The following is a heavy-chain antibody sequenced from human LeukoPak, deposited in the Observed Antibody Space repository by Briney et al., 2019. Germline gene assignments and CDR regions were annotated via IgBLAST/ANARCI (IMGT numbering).Heavy chain of an antibody. CDR2: ISGSNSYI. J-gene: IGHJ4*02. CDR3: ASAGAYGRSWPFDY. D-gene: IGHD6-13*01. V-gene: IGHV3-21*01. CDR1: GFTFSSYT. Sequence: GGSLRLSCAASGFTFSSYTMHWIRQAPGKGLEWVSSISGSNSYIFYADSVKGRFTVSRDNAKDSLYLQMNSLRAEDTAVYYCASAGAYGRSWPFDYWGQGTLVTVSS.